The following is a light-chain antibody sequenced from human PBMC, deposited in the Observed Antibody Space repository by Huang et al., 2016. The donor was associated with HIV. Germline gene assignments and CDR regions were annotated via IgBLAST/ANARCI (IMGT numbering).Light chain of an antibody. J-gene: IGKJ3*01. CDR3: QQYNNWPIT. Sequence: EIVMTQSPATLSVSPGERAPLSCRASQSVSSNLAWYQQKPGQAPRRLIYGASTRASGIPARFSGSGSGTEFTLTISSLQSEDFAVYYCQQYNNWPITFGPGTKVDIK. CDR2: GAS. CDR1: QSVSSN. V-gene: IGKV3-15*01.